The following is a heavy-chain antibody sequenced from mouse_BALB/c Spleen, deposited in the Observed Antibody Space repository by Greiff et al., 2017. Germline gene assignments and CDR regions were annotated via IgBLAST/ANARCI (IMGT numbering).Heavy chain of an antibody. D-gene: IGHD2-10*02. J-gene: IGHJ2*01. Sequence: QVQLQQSGPELVKPGASVRISCKASGYTFTSYYIHWVKQRPGQGLEWIGWIYPGNVNTKYNEKFKGKATLTADKSSSTAYMQLSSLTSEDSAVYFCARKKYGNSYVDYWGQGTTLTVSS. CDR3: ARKKYGNSYVDY. CDR2: IYPGNVNT. V-gene: IGHV1S56*01. CDR1: GYTFTSYY.